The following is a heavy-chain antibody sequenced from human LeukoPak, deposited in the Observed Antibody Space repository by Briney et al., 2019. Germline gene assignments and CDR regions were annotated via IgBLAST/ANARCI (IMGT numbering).Heavy chain of an antibody. V-gene: IGHV6-1*01. J-gene: IGHJ5*02. CDR2: TYYRSKWYN. D-gene: IGHD3-22*01. Sequence: PSQTLSLTCAISGDSVSSNSAAWNWIRQSPSRGLEWLGRTYYRSKWYNDYAVSVKSRITINPDTSKNQFSLQLNSVTPEDTAVYYCAKDPRYYDRRKNWFDPWGQGTLVTVSS. CDR3: AKDPRYYDRRKNWFDP. CDR1: GDSVSSNSAA.